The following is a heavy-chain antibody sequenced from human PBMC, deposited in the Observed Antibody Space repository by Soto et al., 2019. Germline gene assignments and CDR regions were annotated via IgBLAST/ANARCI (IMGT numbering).Heavy chain of an antibody. CDR1: GYTFTSYP. J-gene: IGHJ5*02. Sequence: QVQLVQSGPEEKKPGASVKVSCKASGYTFTSYPLNWLRQAPGQRPEWMGWINAGNGATKYSQKFQGGVAISRDTSASTTYRQLSRLRFDDTAVYYCAADRGGYCSGCSCSEAWFGPWGQGTLVTVSS. CDR2: INAGNGAT. CDR3: AADRGGYCSGCSCSEAWFGP. V-gene: IGHV1-3*05. D-gene: IGHD2-15*01.